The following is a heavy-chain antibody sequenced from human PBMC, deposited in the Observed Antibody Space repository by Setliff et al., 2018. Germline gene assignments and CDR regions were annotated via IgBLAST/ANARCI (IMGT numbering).Heavy chain of an antibody. D-gene: IGHD2-2*01. CDR3: ARVKIAILPAAIDY. CDR2: IYYSGST. CDR1: GGSISSSSYY. J-gene: IGHJ4*02. V-gene: IGHV4-39*07. Sequence: SETLSLTCTVSGGSISSSSYYWGWIRQPPGKGLEWIGSIYYSGSTYYNPSLKSRVTISVDTSKNQFSLKLSPMTAADTAVYYCARVKIAILPAAIDYWGQGTLVTVSS.